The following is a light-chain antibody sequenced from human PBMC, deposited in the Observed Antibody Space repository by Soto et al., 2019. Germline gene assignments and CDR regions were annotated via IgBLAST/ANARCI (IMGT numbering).Light chain of an antibody. CDR3: ATWDDSLSGPV. J-gene: IGLJ2*01. V-gene: IGLV1-47*01. CDR1: SSNVGSSF. CDR2: TNN. Sequence: QSVLTQPPSASGTPGPTVTISCSGSSSNVGSSFLYWYQQLPGTAPKLLIYTNNQRPSGVPDRFSASKSGASASLAISGLRSEDEADYYCATWDDSLSGPVFGGGTKLTVL.